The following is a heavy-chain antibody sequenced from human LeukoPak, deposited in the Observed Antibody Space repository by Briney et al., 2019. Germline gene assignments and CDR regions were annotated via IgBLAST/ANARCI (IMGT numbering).Heavy chain of an antibody. V-gene: IGHV3-33*01. Sequence: PGGSLRLSCAASGFTFSNYGMPWVRQAPGKGLEWLAVIWYDGSNKNYADSVKGRFSISRDNSENTLYLQMNSLRAEDTAVYYCARWGGSGYFDYWGQGTLVTVSS. J-gene: IGHJ4*02. D-gene: IGHD3-16*01. CDR2: IWYDGSNK. CDR1: GFTFSNYG. CDR3: ARWGGSGYFDY.